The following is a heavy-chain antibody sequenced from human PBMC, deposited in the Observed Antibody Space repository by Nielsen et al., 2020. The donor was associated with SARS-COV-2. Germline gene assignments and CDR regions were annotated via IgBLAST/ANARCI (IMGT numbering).Heavy chain of an antibody. Sequence: SETLSLTCTVSGGSISSYYWSWIRQPPGKGLEWIGYIYYSGSTNYNPSLKSRVTISVDTSKNQFSLKLSSVTAADTAVFYCAAITGSGWLSTRMGYYFSHWGQGTLVSVSS. CDR3: AAITGSGWLSTRMGYYFSH. CDR2: IYYSGST. J-gene: IGHJ4*02. D-gene: IGHD2/OR15-2a*01. CDR1: GGSISSYY. V-gene: IGHV4-59*08.